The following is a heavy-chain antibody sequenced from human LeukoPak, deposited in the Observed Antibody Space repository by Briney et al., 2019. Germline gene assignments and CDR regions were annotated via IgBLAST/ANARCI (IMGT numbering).Heavy chain of an antibody. CDR2: IKQDGSEK. V-gene: IGHV3-7*01. CDR3: ARVMSASVWRSYGSYYYYYYMDI. CDR1: RFTFSSDW. J-gene: IGHJ6*03. D-gene: IGHD3-16*01. Sequence: GGALRLSCAASRFTFSSDWMSWVRQAPGERLEWVSNIKQDGSEKYSVDSLKGRFTISRDNAKNSLYMQMNSLRAEETAVYYCARVMSASVWRSYGSYYYYYYMDIWGKGTTVTVSS.